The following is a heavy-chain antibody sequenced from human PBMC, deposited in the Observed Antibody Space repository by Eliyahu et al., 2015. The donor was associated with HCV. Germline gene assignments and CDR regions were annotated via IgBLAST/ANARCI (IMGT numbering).Heavy chain of an antibody. Sequence: QVQMQESGPGLVKPSGTLSLTCSVSGASVSRYPWAWIRQSAGGXLQWIGRISASGRSNYNPSLSSRLTMSLDTSNNQISLTVTSVTAADTGVYFCARGHHYWTHWGQGTHVTVSA. CDR3: ARGHHYWTH. V-gene: IGHV4-4*07. CDR2: ISASGRS. CDR1: GASVSRYP. D-gene: IGHD3/OR15-3a*01. J-gene: IGHJ4*02.